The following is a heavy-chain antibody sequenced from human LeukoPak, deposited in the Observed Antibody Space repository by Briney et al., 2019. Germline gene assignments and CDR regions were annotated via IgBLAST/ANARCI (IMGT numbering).Heavy chain of an antibody. CDR3: ARPRYCTSNSCYSDY. V-gene: IGHV3-7*01. CDR2: IKPGGSGK. D-gene: IGHD2-2*01. CDR1: GFSFSSHW. Sequence: GGSLRLSCAASGFSFSSHWMSWVRQAPGKGLEWVANIKPGGSGKYYMDSVKGRFTISRDNAKNSLHLQTNSLRAEDTAVYYCARPRYCTSNSCYSDYWGQGTLVTVSS. J-gene: IGHJ4*02.